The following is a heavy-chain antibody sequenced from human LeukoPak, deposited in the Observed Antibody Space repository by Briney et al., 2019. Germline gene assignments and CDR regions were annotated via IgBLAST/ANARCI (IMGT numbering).Heavy chain of an antibody. CDR2: ISSSSSTI. CDR1: GFTFISYS. Sequence: GGSLRLSCAASGFTFISYSMNWVRQAPGKGLEWVSYISSSSSTIYYADSVKGRFTISRDNAKDTLYCARSGPEQWGSNFYFYMDVWGKGTTLTVPS. V-gene: IGHV3-48*04. CDR3: MDV. J-gene: IGHJ6*03. D-gene: IGHD1-26*01.